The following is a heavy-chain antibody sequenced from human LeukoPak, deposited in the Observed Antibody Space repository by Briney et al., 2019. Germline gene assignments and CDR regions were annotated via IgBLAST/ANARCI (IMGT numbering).Heavy chain of an antibody. J-gene: IGHJ4*02. V-gene: IGHV1-69*04. Sequence: SVKVSCKASGGTFSSYAISWVRQAPGQGLEWMGRIIPILGIANYAQKFQGRVTITADKSTSTAYMELSSLRSEDTAVYYCARAGLTEPSKQIDYWGQGTLVTVSS. CDR2: IIPILGIA. CDR3: ARAGLTEPSKQIDY. D-gene: IGHD1-20*01. CDR1: GGTFSSYA.